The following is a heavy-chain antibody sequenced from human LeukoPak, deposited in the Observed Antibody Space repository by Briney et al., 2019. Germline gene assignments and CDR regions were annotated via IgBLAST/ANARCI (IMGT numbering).Heavy chain of an antibody. D-gene: IGHD3-16*02. Sequence: SETLSLTCTVSGGSITSSNSYWGWIRQPPGKGLEGIGSIYYSVSTYYNPSLKSRVTISVDTSKNHFSLKLSSVTASDTAVYYCARHSGLSAPFDYWGQGTLVTVSS. CDR1: GGSITSSNSY. V-gene: IGHV4-39*01. J-gene: IGHJ4*02. CDR3: ARHSGLSAPFDY. CDR2: IYYSVST.